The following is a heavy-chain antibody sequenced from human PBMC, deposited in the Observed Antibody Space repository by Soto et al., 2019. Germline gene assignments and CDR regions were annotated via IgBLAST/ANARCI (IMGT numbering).Heavy chain of an antibody. Sequence: GGSLRLSCAASGFTFSSYAMSWVRQAPGKGLEWVSAISGSGGSTYYADSVKGRFTISRDNSKNTLYLQMNSLRAEDTAVYYCAKDAPGSYDILTGYTYYFDYWGQGTLVTVSS. CDR3: AKDAPGSYDILTGYTYYFDY. CDR2: ISGSGGST. J-gene: IGHJ4*02. CDR1: GFTFSSYA. D-gene: IGHD3-9*01. V-gene: IGHV3-23*01.